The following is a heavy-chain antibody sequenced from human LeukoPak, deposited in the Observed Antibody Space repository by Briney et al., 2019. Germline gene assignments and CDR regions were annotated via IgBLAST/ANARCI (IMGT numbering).Heavy chain of an antibody. CDR3: AELGITMIGGV. CDR2: ISRSDSTI. J-gene: IGHJ6*04. D-gene: IGHD3-10*02. Sequence: GSLRLSCAASGFTFSSYEMNWVRHAPGKGLEWVSYISRSDSTIYYADSVKGRFTISRDNAKNSLYLQMHSLRAEDTAVYYCAELGITMIGGVWGKGTTVTISS. V-gene: IGHV3-48*03. CDR1: GFTFSSYE.